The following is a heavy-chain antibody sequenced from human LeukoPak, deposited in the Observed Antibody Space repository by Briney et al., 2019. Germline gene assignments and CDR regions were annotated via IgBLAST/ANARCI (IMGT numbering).Heavy chain of an antibody. CDR2: ISAYNGNT. D-gene: IGHD6-19*01. CDR1: GYTFTSYG. V-gene: IGHV1-18*01. Sequence: ASVKVSCKASGYTFTSYGISWVRQAPGQGLEWMGWISAYNGNTNYAQKLQGRVTMTTDTSTSTAYMELRSLRSDDTAVYYCARDNQWLVFGLAEYFQHWGQGTLVTVSS. J-gene: IGHJ1*01. CDR3: ARDNQWLVFGLAEYFQH.